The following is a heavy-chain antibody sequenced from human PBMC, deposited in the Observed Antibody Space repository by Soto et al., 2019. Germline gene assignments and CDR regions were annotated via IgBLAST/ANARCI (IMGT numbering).Heavy chain of an antibody. J-gene: IGHJ3*02. CDR2: ISSSSSYI. V-gene: IGHV3-21*01. CDR3: ARGAYCSGGSCYSDDAFDI. CDR1: GFTFSSYS. D-gene: IGHD2-15*01. Sequence: GGSLRLSCAASGFTFSSYSMNWVRQAPGKGLEWVSSISSSSSYIYYADSVKGRFTISRENAKNSLYLQMNSLRAEDTAVYYCARGAYCSGGSCYSDDAFDIWGQGTMVTVSS.